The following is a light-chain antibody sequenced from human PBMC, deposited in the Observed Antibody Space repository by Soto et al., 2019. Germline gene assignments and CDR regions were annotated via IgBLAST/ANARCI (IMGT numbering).Light chain of an antibody. V-gene: IGKV1-39*01. Sequence: DIQMTQSPSSLYASVGDRITITCRASQTISSYLNWYQQKPGKAPKLLIYDASALPRGVKSRFSGSGSGTKFTLTIARLQPDDFATYYCQQYETFSGTFGPGTKVDI. CDR3: QQYETFSGT. CDR2: DAS. CDR1: QTISSY. J-gene: IGKJ1*01.